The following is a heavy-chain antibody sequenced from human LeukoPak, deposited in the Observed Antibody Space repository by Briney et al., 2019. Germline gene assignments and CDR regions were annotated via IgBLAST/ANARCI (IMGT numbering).Heavy chain of an antibody. CDR2: IYPGDSDT. Sequence: GESLKISCKGSGYSFTSYWIGWVRQMPGKGLEWMGIIYPGDSDTRYSPSFQGQVTISADKSISTASLQSSSLKASDTAIYFCARRISGYYIDYWGQGTLVSVSS. V-gene: IGHV5-51*01. CDR1: GYSFTSYW. D-gene: IGHD1-26*01. J-gene: IGHJ4*02. CDR3: ARRISGYYIDY.